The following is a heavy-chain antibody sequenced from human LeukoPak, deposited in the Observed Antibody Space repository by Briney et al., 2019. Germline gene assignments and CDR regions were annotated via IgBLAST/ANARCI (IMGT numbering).Heavy chain of an antibody. CDR3: ARHWGSRDAFDI. CDR1: GDSISRGSYY. Sequence: SQTLSLTCTVSGDSISRGSYYWSWIRQPAGKGLEWIGRIYTSGSTNYNPSLKSRVTISVDTSKNQFSLKLSSVTAADTAVYYCARHWGSRDAFDIWGQGTMVIVSS. V-gene: IGHV4-61*02. CDR2: IYTSGST. J-gene: IGHJ3*02. D-gene: IGHD7-27*01.